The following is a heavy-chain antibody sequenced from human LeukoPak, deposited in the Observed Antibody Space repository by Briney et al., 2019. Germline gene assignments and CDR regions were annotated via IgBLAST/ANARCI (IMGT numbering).Heavy chain of an antibody. Sequence: SQILSLTCALSGGSISSGGYSWSWIRQPPGKGLEWIGYIYYSGSTYYNPSLKSRVTISVDTSKNQFSLKLSSVTAADTAVYYCARDGGSGRNDAFDIWGQGTMVTASS. V-gene: IGHV4-30-4*07. CDR2: IYYSGST. CDR1: GGSISSGGYS. D-gene: IGHD3-10*01. CDR3: ARDGGSGRNDAFDI. J-gene: IGHJ3*02.